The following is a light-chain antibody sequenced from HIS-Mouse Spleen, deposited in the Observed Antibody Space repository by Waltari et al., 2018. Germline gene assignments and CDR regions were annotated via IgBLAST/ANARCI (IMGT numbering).Light chain of an antibody. Sequence: QSALTQPASVSGSPGQSITISCTGTSSDACGYHYVSSYQQHPGKAPKLMIYDVSNRPSGVSNRFSGSKSGNTASLTISGLQAEDEADYYCSSYTSSSFNVVFGGGTKLTVL. V-gene: IGLV2-14*03. J-gene: IGLJ2*01. CDR1: SSDACGYHY. CDR3: SSYTSSSFNVV. CDR2: DVS.